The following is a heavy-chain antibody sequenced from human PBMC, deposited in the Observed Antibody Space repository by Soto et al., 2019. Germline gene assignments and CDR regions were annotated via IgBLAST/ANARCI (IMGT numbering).Heavy chain of an antibody. Sequence: PSETLSLTCDVSGDSIITYYWSWIRQPPGKGLEWIGYVYYSGSTLYNPSLESRVTMSIDMSKKQVSLKLTSVIAADTAVYYCARTRMIESWIDYWGHGTLVTVSS. CDR1: GDSIITYY. CDR3: ARTRMIESWIDY. CDR2: VYYSGST. J-gene: IGHJ4*01. D-gene: IGHD2-21*01. V-gene: IGHV4-59*01.